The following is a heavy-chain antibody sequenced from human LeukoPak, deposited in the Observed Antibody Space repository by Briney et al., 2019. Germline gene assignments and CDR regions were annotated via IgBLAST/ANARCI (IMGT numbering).Heavy chain of an antibody. J-gene: IGHJ4*02. CDR1: GFTFSSYA. CDR2: IDYSGSI. CDR3: AREYTLYRSGWFLDY. D-gene: IGHD6-19*01. V-gene: IGHV4-39*07. Sequence: GSLRLSCAASGFTFSSYAMSWIRQPPGKGLEWIGTIDYSGSIYYNPSLKSRATISIDASKNQFSLKLSSVTAADTAMYYCAREYTLYRSGWFLDYWGQGTVVTVSS.